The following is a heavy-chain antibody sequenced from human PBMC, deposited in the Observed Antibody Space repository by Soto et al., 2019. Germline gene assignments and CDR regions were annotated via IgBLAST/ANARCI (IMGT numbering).Heavy chain of an antibody. Sequence: GSLRLSCTASGFTFGDYAMSWFRQAPGKGLEWVGFIRSKAYGGTTGYAASVKGRFTISRDDSKSIAYLQMNSLKTEDTAVYYCTREGPPRVTIFGVVPLGYMDVWGKGTTVTVSS. CDR1: GFTFGDYA. CDR2: IRSKAYGGTT. J-gene: IGHJ6*03. V-gene: IGHV3-49*03. D-gene: IGHD3-3*01. CDR3: TREGPPRVTIFGVVPLGYMDV.